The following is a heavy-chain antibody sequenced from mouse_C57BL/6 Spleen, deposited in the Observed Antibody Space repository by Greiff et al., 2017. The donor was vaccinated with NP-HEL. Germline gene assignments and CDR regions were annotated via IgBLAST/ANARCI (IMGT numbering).Heavy chain of an antibody. CDR1: GYTFTDYY. Sequence: VHVKQSGPVLVKPGASVKMSCKASGYTFTDYYMNWVKQSHGKSLEWIGVINPYNGGTSYNQKFKGKATLTVDKSSSTAYMELNSLTSEDSAVYYCARSRYGSTLYWYFDVWGTGTTVTVSS. V-gene: IGHV1-19*01. D-gene: IGHD1-1*01. CDR2: INPYNGGT. CDR3: ARSRYGSTLYWYFDV. J-gene: IGHJ1*03.